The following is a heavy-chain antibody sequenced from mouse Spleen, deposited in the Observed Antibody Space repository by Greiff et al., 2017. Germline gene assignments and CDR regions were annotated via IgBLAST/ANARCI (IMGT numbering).Heavy chain of an antibody. CDR3: ARGDYYAMDY. V-gene: IGHV3-3*01. Sequence: FQLHQSGPSLVRPPPTPSITCTVTGFSINSDCYWIWIRQFPGNKLEYIGYTFYSGITYYNPSLESRTYITRDTSKNQFSLKLSSVTTEDTATYYCARGDYYAMDYWGQGTSVTVSS. CDR1: GFSINSDCY. J-gene: IGHJ4*01. CDR2: TFYSGIT.